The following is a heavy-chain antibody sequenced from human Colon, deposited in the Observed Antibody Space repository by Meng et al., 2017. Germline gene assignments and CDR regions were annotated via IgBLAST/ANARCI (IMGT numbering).Heavy chain of an antibody. CDR2: ISSDGSVK. J-gene: IGHJ4*02. V-gene: IGHV3-30*18. Sequence: QVQLVESGGGVVQPARSLRLSCEASGFTFKNNGMHWVRQAPGKGLEWVAVISSDGSVKYYADSVRGRFTISRDNSKNTLSLQVNSLRAEDTAIYYCVKDMGGSPFLEWLLEFWGQGTLVTVSS. CDR3: VKDMGGSPFLEWLLEF. CDR1: GFTFKNNG. D-gene: IGHD3-3*02.